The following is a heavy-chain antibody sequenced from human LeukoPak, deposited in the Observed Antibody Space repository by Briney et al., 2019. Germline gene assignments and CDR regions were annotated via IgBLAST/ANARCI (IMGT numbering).Heavy chain of an antibody. CDR2: IYTSGST. D-gene: IGHD3-3*01. V-gene: IGHV4-61*02. Sequence: NPSQTLSLTCTVSGGSISSGSYYWSWIRQPAGKGLEWIGRIYTSGSTNYNPSLKSRVTISVDTSKNQFSLKLSSVTAADTAVYYCARVQYDFWSGYPPGWFDPWGQGTLVTVSS. CDR3: ARVQYDFWSGYPPGWFDP. J-gene: IGHJ5*02. CDR1: GGSISSGSYY.